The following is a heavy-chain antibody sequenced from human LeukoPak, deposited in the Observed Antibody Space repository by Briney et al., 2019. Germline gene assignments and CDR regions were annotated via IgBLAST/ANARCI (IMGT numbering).Heavy chain of an antibody. CDR1: GDSISTYY. CDR3: ARLRWQLVGPYFDY. V-gene: IGHV4-59*01. Sequence: SETLSLTCSLSGDSISTYYWSWIRQSPGKGLEWIGHIYSSGNTDYNSSLKSRVTISVDTSKSQFSLRLSSVTATDTAVYYCARLRWQLVGPYFDYWGQGILVTVSS. CDR2: IYSSGNT. D-gene: IGHD1-26*01. J-gene: IGHJ4*02.